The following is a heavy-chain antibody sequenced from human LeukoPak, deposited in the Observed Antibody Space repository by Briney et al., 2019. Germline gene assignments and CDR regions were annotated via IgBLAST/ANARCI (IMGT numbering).Heavy chain of an antibody. CDR1: GFTFRYYA. Sequence: GGSLRLSCAASGFTFRYYAMSWVRQAPGKGLEWVSSISDIGGSTNYADSVKGRLTISRDNSKNTLYLQMNSLRAEDTAVYYCAKDEEGDCSRARCYRWFDPWGQGTLVTVSS. V-gene: IGHV3-23*01. CDR2: ISDIGGST. J-gene: IGHJ5*02. D-gene: IGHD2-2*01. CDR3: AKDEEGDCSRARCYRWFDP.